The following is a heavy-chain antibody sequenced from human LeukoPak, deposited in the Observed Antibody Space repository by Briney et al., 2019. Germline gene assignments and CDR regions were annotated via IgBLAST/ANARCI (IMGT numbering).Heavy chain of an antibody. CDR3: ARLSETAAYYYTSGYYYLGY. D-gene: IGHD3-22*01. V-gene: IGHV1-8*02. Sequence: ASVKVSCKASGYTFGSYDINWVRKATGQGLEWMRWMNPGSGNSGHAQRFQGRVTMTRDTSINTAYMELSGLRSEDTAVYYCARLSETAAYYYTSGYYYLGYWGQGTLVTVDS. J-gene: IGHJ4*02. CDR1: GYTFGSYD. CDR2: MNPGSGNS.